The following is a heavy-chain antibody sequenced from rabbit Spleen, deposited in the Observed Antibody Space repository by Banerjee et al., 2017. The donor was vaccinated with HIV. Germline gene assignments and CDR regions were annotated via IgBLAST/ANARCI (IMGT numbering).Heavy chain of an antibody. J-gene: IGHJ4*01. Sequence: QDYLEESGGGLVKPEGSLTLTCKASGFTLSSYWMNWVRQAPGKGLEWIVTIYGGSGWTAYASWAKGRFTISKTSSTTVTLQMTSLTDADTATYFCARDLAGVIGWNFGWWGPGTLVTVS. CDR2: IYGGSGWT. CDR1: GFTLSSYW. D-gene: IGHD4-1*01. V-gene: IGHV1S45*01. CDR3: ARDLAGVIGWNFGW.